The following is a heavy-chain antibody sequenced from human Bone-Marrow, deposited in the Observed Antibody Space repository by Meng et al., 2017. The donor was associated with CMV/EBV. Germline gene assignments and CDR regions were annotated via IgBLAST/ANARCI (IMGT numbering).Heavy chain of an antibody. J-gene: IGHJ6*02. D-gene: IGHD6-6*01. V-gene: IGHV3-30*02. CDR1: GFSFSTYA. CDR3: AKDRHSSSNYYYYGMDV. Sequence: GESLKISCAASGFSFSTYAMHWVRQAPGKGLEWVAFIRYDGSNKYYADSVKGRFTISRDNSKNTLYLQMNSLRAEDTAVYYCAKDRHSSSNYYYYGMDVWGQGTTVTVSS. CDR2: IRYDGSNK.